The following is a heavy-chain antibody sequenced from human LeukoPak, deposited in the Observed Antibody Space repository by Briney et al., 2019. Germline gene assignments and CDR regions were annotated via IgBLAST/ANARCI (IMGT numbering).Heavy chain of an antibody. D-gene: IGHD2-2*01. J-gene: IGHJ3*02. CDR2: VNWNSGNI. Sequence: PGGSLRLSCAASGFTFDDYAMHWVRQAPGKGLEWVSGVNWNSGNIGYADSVKGRFTISRDNAKNSLYLQMNSLRAEDTALYYCAKEIAIYSTNWLWAFVIWGQGTMVTVSS. CDR1: GFTFDDYA. CDR3: AKEIAIYSTNWLWAFVI. V-gene: IGHV3-9*01.